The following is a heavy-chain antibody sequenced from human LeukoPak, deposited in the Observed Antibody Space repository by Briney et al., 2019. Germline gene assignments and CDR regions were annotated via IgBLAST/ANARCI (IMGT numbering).Heavy chain of an antibody. CDR3: ARDYDFWSGYYTGIWFDP. CDR1: GGTFSSYA. CDR2: IIPIFGTA. J-gene: IGHJ5*02. D-gene: IGHD3-3*01. V-gene: IGHV1-69*05. Sequence: SVKVSCKASGGTFSSYAISWVRQAPGQGLEWMGRIIPIFGTANYAQKFQGRVTITTDESTSTAYMELSSLRSEDTAVYYCARDYDFWSGYYTGIWFDPWGQGTLVTVSS.